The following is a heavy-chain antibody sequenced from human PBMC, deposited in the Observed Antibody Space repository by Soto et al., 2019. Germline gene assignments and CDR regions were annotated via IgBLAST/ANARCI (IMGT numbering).Heavy chain of an antibody. Sequence: GSLRLSCVASGFTFSSFEMNWVRQAPGKGLEWVAAISGRTGDTAYADSVRGRFTLSRDSSTYTMFLQMNSLRAEDTAVYYCGVQYDYWGQGTLVTVSS. V-gene: IGHV3-23*01. CDR2: ISGRTGDT. CDR1: GFTFSSFE. CDR3: GVQYDY. J-gene: IGHJ4*02.